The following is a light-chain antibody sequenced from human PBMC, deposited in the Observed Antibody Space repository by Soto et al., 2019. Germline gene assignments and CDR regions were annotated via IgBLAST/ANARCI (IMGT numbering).Light chain of an antibody. V-gene: IGKV1-39*01. Sequence: DIQMPQAPSSLSASVGDRVTITCRASQTISKFLKWYQQKPGKAPKLLIYGASSLQSGVSPRFSGSGSGTDFSLTVSSVQPDDFATYYCQQRYSTPWTFGQGTVMDIK. J-gene: IGKJ1*01. CDR2: GAS. CDR1: QTISKF. CDR3: QQRYSTPWT.